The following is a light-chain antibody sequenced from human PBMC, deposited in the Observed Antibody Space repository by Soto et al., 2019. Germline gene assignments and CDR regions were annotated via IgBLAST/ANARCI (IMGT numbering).Light chain of an antibody. CDR1: QSVLYSSNNQDS. CDR3: QQYYRTPIT. J-gene: IGKJ5*01. Sequence: DIVMTQSPDSLAVSLGERATINCKSSQSVLYSSNNQDSSTWYPQKPGQPPKLLIYWASPRESGAPDRFSGSGSRTDFTLTIRSLQAEDVAVYYCQQYYRTPITCGQATRLEIK. CDR2: WAS. V-gene: IGKV4-1*01.